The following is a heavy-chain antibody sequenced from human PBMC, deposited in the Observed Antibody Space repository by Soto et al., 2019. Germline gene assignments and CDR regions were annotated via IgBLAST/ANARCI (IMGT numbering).Heavy chain of an antibody. CDR3: TRDMGGRGGY. Sequence: EVQLVESGGGLVQPGGSLRLSCEVSGFIFSSYWMHWVRQVPGKGLVWVSRTNEDGSITNYADSVRGRFTISRDNAKNSLYRKMKSLRVEDTAVYYCTRDMGGRGGYWGQGTLVTVSS. CDR1: GFIFSSYW. J-gene: IGHJ4*02. CDR2: TNEDGSIT. V-gene: IGHV3-74*01. D-gene: IGHD3-16*01.